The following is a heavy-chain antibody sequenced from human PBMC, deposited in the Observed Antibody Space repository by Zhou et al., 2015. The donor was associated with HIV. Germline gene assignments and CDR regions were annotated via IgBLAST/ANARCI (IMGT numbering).Heavy chain of an antibody. D-gene: IGHD1-7*01. CDR2: IRYDGSNK. CDR3: ARNSGDWTYFSVLDF. CDR1: GFTFSTYG. V-gene: IGHV3-33*01. J-gene: IGHJ4*02. Sequence: QVQLVESGGGVVQPGRSLRLSCVASGFTFSTYGMHWVRQAPGKGLEWVAFIRYDGSNKYYADSVKGRFTISRDNAKNSLYLQMNSLRAEDTAVYYCARNSGDWTYFSVLDFWGQGILVVVSS.